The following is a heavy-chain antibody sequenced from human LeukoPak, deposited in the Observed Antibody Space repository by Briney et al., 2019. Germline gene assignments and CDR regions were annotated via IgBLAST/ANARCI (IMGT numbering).Heavy chain of an antibody. CDR1: GFTFSGYS. CDR3: ARDRGSYSSSWYDY. J-gene: IGHJ4*02. CDR2: ISSSSSYI. D-gene: IGHD6-13*01. Sequence: GGSLRLSCAASGFTFSGYSMNWVRQAPGKGLEWVSSISSSSSYIYYADSVKGRFTITRYNAKNSLYMQMNRLRAEDTAVYYCARDRGSYSSSWYDYWGQGTLVTVSS. V-gene: IGHV3-21*01.